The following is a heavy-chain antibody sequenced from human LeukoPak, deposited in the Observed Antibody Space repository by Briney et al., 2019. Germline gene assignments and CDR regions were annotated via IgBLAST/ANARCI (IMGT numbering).Heavy chain of an antibody. V-gene: IGHV4-39*02. CDR3: ARERGNLNFWSGYPGDFDY. CDR1: GGSISSSSYY. D-gene: IGHD3-3*01. CDR2: IYYSGST. J-gene: IGHJ4*02. Sequence: SETLSLTCTVSGGSISSSSYYWGWIRQPPGKGLEWIGSIYYSGSTYYNPSLKSRVTISVDTSKNQFSLKLSSVTAADTAVYYCARERGNLNFWSGYPGDFDYWGQGTLVTVSS.